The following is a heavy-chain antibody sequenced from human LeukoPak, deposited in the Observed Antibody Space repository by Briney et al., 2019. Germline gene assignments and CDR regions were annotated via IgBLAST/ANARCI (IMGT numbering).Heavy chain of an antibody. CDR2: IYYSGTT. CDR3: ARVRVGGTFYYFDY. CDR1: GGSISNYY. J-gene: IGHJ4*02. D-gene: IGHD2/OR15-2a*01. Sequence: SETLSLTCTVSGGSISNYYWSWIRQPPGKGLEWIGYIYYSGTTNYNPSLKSRVTISVDTSKNQFSLRLTSVTAADTAVYYCARVRVGGTFYYFDYWGQGTLVTVSS. V-gene: IGHV4-59*01.